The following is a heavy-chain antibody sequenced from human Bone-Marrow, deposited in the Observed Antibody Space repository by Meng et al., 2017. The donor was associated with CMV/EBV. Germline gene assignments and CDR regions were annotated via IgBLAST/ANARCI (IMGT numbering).Heavy chain of an antibody. V-gene: IGHV1-2*02. Sequence: ASVKVSCKASGYTFTGYYMHWVRQAPGQGLEWMGWINPNSGGTNYAQKFQGRVTMTRDTSISTAYMELSRLRSDDTAVYYCARDVTSYTAFNLHSFDPWGQGTLVTVSS. CDR1: GYTFTGYY. J-gene: IGHJ5*02. CDR3: ARDVTSYTAFNLHSFDP. CDR2: INPNSGGT. D-gene: IGHD5-18*01.